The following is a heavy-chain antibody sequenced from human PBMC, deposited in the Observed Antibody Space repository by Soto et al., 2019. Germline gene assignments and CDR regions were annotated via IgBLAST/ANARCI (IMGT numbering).Heavy chain of an antibody. CDR1: GFTFSSYW. CDR2: IKRDGSGK. D-gene: IGHD2-15*01. V-gene: IGHV3-7*03. CDR3: AKPRYCSGGSCYYYYYGMDV. Sequence: GGSLRLSCAASGFTFSSYWMSWVRQAPGKGLEWVANIKRDGSGKYYVDSVKGRFTISRDNAKNTLYLQMNSLRAEDTAVYYCAKPRYCSGGSCYYYYYGMDVRGQGTSVTVSS. J-gene: IGHJ6*02.